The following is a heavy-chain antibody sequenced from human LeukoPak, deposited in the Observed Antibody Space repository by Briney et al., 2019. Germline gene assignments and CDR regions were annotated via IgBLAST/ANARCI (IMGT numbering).Heavy chain of an antibody. CDR3: ARGPPLHYYGSGSYYRVYYYGMDV. V-gene: IGHV4-34*01. CDR2: INHSGST. CDR1: GGSFSGYY. Sequence: SETLSLTCAVYGGSFSGYYWSWIRQPPGKRLEWIGEINHSGSTNYNPSLKSRVTISVDTSKNQFSLKLSSVTAADTAVYYCARGPPLHYYGSGSYYRVYYYGMDVWGQGTTVTVSS. D-gene: IGHD3-10*01. J-gene: IGHJ6*02.